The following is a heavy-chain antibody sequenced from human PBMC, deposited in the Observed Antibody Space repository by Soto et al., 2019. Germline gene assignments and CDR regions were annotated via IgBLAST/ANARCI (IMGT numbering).Heavy chain of an antibody. J-gene: IGHJ4*02. CDR2: INPNSGGT. CDR1: GYTFTGYY. Sequence: GASVKVSCKASGYTFTGYYMHWVRQAPGQGLEWMGWINPNSGGTNYAQKFQGWVTMTRDTSISTAYMELSRLRSEDTAVYYCARTTGIYYFDYWGQGTLVTVSS. D-gene: IGHD6-13*01. V-gene: IGHV1-2*04. CDR3: ARTTGIYYFDY.